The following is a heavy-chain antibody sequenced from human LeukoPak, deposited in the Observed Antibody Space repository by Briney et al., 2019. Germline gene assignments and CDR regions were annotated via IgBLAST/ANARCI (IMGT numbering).Heavy chain of an antibody. CDR2: INPSGGST. CDR3: ARDLSTVTTTGGFDY. V-gene: IGHV1-46*01. CDR1: GYTFTGYY. Sequence: GASVKVSCKASGYTFTGYYMHWVRQAPGQGLDWMGWINPSGGSTSYAQKFQGRVTMTRDMSTSTVYMELSSLRSEDTAVYYCARDLSTVTTTGGFDYWGQGTLVTVSS. J-gene: IGHJ4*02. D-gene: IGHD4-17*01.